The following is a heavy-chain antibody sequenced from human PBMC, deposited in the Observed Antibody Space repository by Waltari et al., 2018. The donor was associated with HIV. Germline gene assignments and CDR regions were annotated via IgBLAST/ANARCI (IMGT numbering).Heavy chain of an antibody. J-gene: IGHJ4*02. V-gene: IGHV3-7*04. Sequence: EVQLVESGGGLVQPGGSLRLSCAASGFTFSSYWMSWVRQAPGQGLELVANIKQDGSEKYYVDSVNGRFTISRDNAENSLYLQMNSLRAEDTAVYYCARGGFYGSGSKVNWGQGTLVTVSS. CDR1: GFTFSSYW. CDR2: IKQDGSEK. D-gene: IGHD3-10*01. CDR3: ARGGFYGSGSKVN.